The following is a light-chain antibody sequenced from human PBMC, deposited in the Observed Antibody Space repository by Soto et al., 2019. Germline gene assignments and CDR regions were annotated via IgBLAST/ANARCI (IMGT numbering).Light chain of an antibody. V-gene: IGKV3-11*01. Sequence: EIVLTQSPATLSLSPGERATLSCRASQSLASYLAWYQQKPGQAPRLLIYDASNRATGIPARFSGSGSGTDFTLTISSLEPEDFAVYYCQQRSNWPPEWTFGPGTNVEI. J-gene: IGKJ1*01. CDR1: QSLASY. CDR3: QQRSNWPPEWT. CDR2: DAS.